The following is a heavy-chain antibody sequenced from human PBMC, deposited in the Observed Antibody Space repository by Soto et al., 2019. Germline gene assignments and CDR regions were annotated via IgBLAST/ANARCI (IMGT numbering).Heavy chain of an antibody. V-gene: IGHV3-21*01. CDR2: ISSNSAYI. CDR1: GFTFRSFT. CDR3: TRDASRDSSARGWFDP. Sequence: GGSLRLSCAASGFTFRSFTMNWVRQAPGKGLEWVSTISSNSAYIYYTDALRGRFTISRDNAKNSLHLQMNSLRAEDTAVYYCTRDASRDSSARGWFDPWGPGTLVTSP. D-gene: IGHD6-13*01. J-gene: IGHJ5*02.